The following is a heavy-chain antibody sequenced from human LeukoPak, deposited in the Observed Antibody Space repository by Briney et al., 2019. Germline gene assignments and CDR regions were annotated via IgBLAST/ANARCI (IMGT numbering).Heavy chain of an antibody. CDR2: ISYDGSNK. D-gene: IGHD3-9*01. CDR1: GFTFSSYG. J-gene: IGHJ3*02. Sequence: GGSLRLSCAASGFTFSSYGMHWVRQAPGKGLEWVAVISYDGSNKYYADSVKGRFTISRDNSKNTLYLQMNSLRAEDTAVYYCARVGRDIRGAFDIWGQGTMVTVSS. V-gene: IGHV3-30*03. CDR3: ARVGRDIRGAFDI.